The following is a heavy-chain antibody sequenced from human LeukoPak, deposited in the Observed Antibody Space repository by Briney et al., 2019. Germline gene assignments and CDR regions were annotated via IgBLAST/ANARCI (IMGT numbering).Heavy chain of an antibody. CDR3: ARTAATFYYYCYYMDV. D-gene: IGHD2-15*01. CDR1: GGSISSGSYY. J-gene: IGHJ6*03. Sequence: SETLSLTCTVSGGSISSGSYYWSWIRQPAGKGLEWIGRIYTSGSTNYNPSLKSRVTISVDTSKNQFSLKLSSVTAADTAVYYCARTAATFYYYCYYMDVWGKGTTVTVSS. CDR2: IYTSGST. V-gene: IGHV4-61*02.